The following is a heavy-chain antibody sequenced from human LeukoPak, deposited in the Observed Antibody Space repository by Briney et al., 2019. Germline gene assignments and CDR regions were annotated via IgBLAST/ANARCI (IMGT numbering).Heavy chain of an antibody. CDR1: GFTFSSYA. CDR3: AKYAVVGTPFFDY. J-gene: IGHJ4*02. V-gene: IGHV3-23*01. Sequence: GGSLRLSCAASGFTFSSYAMSWVRQAPGKGLEWVPAISDSGDSTYYADSVKGRFTISRDNSKNTLYLQMSSLRAEDTAVYYCAKYAVVGTPFFDYWGQGTLVTISS. D-gene: IGHD2-15*01. CDR2: ISDSGDST.